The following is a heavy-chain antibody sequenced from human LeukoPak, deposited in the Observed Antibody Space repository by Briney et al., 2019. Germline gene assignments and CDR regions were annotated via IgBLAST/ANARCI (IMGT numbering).Heavy chain of an antibody. CDR1: GYTFTSYG. D-gene: IGHD2-2*01. J-gene: IGHJ4*02. Sequence: ASVKVSCKASGYTFTSYGISWVRQAPGQGLEWMGWISAYNGNINYAQKLQGRVTMTTDTSTSTAYMELRSLRSDDTAVYYCARDLPCSSTSCSVVGGGYWGQGTLVTVSS. V-gene: IGHV1-18*01. CDR3: ARDLPCSSTSCSVVGGGY. CDR2: ISAYNGNI.